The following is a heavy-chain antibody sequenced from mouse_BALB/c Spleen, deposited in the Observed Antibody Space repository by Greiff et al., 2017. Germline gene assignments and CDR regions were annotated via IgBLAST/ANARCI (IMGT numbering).Heavy chain of an antibody. V-gene: IGHV5-6*01. Sequence: EVHLVESGGDLVKPGGSLKLSCAASGFTFSSYGMSWVRQTPDKRLEWVATISSGGSYTYYPDSVKGRFTISRDNAKNTLYLQMSSLKSEDTAMYYCARSIYDGYFYAMDYWGQGTSVTVSS. CDR3: ARSIYDGYFYAMDY. D-gene: IGHD2-3*01. CDR1: GFTFSSYG. CDR2: ISSGGSYT. J-gene: IGHJ4*01.